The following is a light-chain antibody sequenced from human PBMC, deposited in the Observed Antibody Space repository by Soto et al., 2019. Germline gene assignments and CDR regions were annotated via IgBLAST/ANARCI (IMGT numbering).Light chain of an antibody. J-gene: IGKJ3*01. CDR1: QGISTF. CDR2: AAS. V-gene: IGKV1-9*01. Sequence: DIQLTQSPSFLSASVGDRVTITCRASQGISTFLAWYQQRPGKAPKLLIYAASTLQSGVPSRFSGSGSGTEFTLTISSLQPEDFATYYWQKVIRYPPGFGPGTKVDIK. CDR3: QKVIRYPPG.